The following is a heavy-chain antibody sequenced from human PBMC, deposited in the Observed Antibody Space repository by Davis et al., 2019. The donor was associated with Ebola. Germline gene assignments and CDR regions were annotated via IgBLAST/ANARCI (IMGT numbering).Heavy chain of an antibody. CDR2: IYYSGST. J-gene: IGHJ4*02. CDR1: GFTFSSFW. D-gene: IGHD3-10*01. V-gene: IGHV4-59*12. CDR3: ARGGARTYYYGSGSYSFVYYFDQ. Sequence: GSLRLSCAASGFTFSSFWMSWVRQHPGKGLEWIGYIYYSGSTYYNPSLKSRVTISVDTSKNQISLKLSSVTAADTAVYYCARGGARTYYYGSGSYSFVYYFDQWGQGTLVTVSS.